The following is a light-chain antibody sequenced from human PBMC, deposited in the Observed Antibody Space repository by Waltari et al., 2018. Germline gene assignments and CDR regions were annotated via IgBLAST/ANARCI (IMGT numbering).Light chain of an antibody. J-gene: IGLJ2*01. CDR1: SSNIGSNY. Sequence: QSVLTQPPSTSGTPGPRVTISCSGSSSNIGSNYVYWYQHLPGTAPKLLIYNNNQRPSGVPDRFSGSRSGTSASLAISGLRSEDEADYFCAVWDDSLSGFVLFGGGTKLTV. CDR2: NNN. CDR3: AVWDDSLSGFVL. V-gene: IGLV1-47*01.